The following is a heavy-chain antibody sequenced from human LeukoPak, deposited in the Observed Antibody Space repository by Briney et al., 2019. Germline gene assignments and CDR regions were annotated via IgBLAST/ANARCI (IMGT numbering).Heavy chain of an antibody. CDR3: AKESGKFDY. CDR2: ISADGGST. J-gene: IGHJ4*02. Sequence: PGGSLRLSCVASRLTFHDYAMHWVRQAPGKGLEWVSLISADGGSTFYADSVRGRFSISRDNSKNSLYLQMNSLRTEDTALYYCAKESGKFDYWGQGTLVAVSS. V-gene: IGHV3-43*02. CDR1: RLTFHDYA.